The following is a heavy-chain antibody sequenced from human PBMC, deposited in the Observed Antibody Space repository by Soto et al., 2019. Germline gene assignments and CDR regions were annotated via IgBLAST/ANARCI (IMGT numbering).Heavy chain of an antibody. D-gene: IGHD3-10*01. V-gene: IGHV4-59*06. J-gene: IGHJ3*01. CDR3: AGGRGYRGVLDF. Sequence: SETLSLTCTVSGGSISSYYWSWILQPPGKGLEWIGYIYYSGSTYYNPSLKSRVTISVDTSKNQFSLKLSPVTAADSALYYGAGGRGYRGVLDFWGKGTLVPGSP. CDR1: GGSISSYY. CDR2: IYYSGST.